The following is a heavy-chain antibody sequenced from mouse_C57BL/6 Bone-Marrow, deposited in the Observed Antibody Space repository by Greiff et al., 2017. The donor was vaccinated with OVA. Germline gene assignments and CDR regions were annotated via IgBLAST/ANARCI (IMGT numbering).Heavy chain of an antibody. CDR2: ISSGGSYT. Sequence: EVKLVESGGDLVKPGGSLKLSCAASGFTFSSYGMSWVRQTPDKRLEWVATISSGGSYTYSPDSVKGRFTISRDNAKNTLYLQMSSLKSEDTAMYYCARQGAYSNYPYYFDYWGQGTTLTVSS. CDR1: GFTFSSYG. V-gene: IGHV5-6*01. CDR3: ARQGAYSNYPYYFDY. J-gene: IGHJ2*01. D-gene: IGHD2-5*01.